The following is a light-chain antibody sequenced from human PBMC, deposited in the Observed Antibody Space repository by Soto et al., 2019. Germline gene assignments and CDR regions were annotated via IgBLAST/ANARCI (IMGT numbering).Light chain of an antibody. Sequence: QSVLTQPPSASGTPGQRVTISCSGSRSNIETNDVYWYQQLPGTAPNLLIYMSTRRPSGVPDRFSGSKSGASASLVIGGLRSEDELDYYCAAWDDSLNIWVFGGGTKLTVL. CDR2: MST. CDR3: AAWDDSLNIWV. J-gene: IGLJ3*02. CDR1: RSNIETND. V-gene: IGLV1-47*01.